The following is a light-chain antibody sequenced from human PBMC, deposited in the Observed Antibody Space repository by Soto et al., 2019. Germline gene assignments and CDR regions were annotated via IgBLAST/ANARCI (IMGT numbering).Light chain of an antibody. J-gene: IGKJ3*01. CDR3: QHSFSVPYT. Sequence: DIQMTQSPSSLSSSVGDRVTITCRASQSVGDSFNWYQQTSGKPPKVLIYAASSLQSGVPSRFSGSGSATYFTLTISSLQPEDFATYYGQHSFSVPYTFGPGTKVYIK. V-gene: IGKV1-39*01. CDR1: QSVGDS. CDR2: AAS.